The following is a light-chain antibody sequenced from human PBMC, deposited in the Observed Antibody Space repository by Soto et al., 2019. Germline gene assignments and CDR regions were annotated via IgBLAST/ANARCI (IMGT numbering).Light chain of an antibody. CDR1: SGHSRYA. CDR3: QTWGTGTWV. Sequence: QAVVTQSPSASASLGASVPLTCTLSSGHSRYAIAWHQQQPEKGPRYLMKVDSDGSHIKWDGIPDRFSGSSSGAERYLTISSLQSEDEADYYCQTWGTGTWVFGGGTKLTVL. CDR2: VDSDGSH. J-gene: IGLJ3*02. V-gene: IGLV4-69*01.